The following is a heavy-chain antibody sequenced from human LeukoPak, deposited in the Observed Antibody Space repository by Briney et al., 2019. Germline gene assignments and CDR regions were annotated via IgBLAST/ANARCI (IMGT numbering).Heavy chain of an antibody. CDR1: GFMFSSYW. CDR3: ARDTPIFGVVMGGSNFDY. D-gene: IGHD3-3*01. J-gene: IGHJ4*02. CDR2: IKEDGSEK. Sequence: GGSLRLSCAASGFMFSSYWMTWVRQAPGKGLEWVANIKEDGSEKYYVDSVKGRFTISRDNAKNSLYLQMNSLRAEDTAVYYCARDTPIFGVVMGGSNFDYWGQGTLVTVSS. V-gene: IGHV3-7*01.